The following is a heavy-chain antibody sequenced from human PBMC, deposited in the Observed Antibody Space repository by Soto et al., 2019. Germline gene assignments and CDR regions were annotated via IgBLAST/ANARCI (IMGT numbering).Heavy chain of an antibody. CDR1: GYTFTSYG. Sequence: ASVKVSCKASGYTFTSYGISWVRQAPGQGLEWMGWISAYNGNTNYAQKLQGRVTMTTDTSTSTAYMELRSLRSDDTAVYYCARALPGIAVAGEGNWFDPWGQGTLVTVSS. CDR2: ISAYNGNT. V-gene: IGHV1-18*01. D-gene: IGHD6-19*01. CDR3: ARALPGIAVAGEGNWFDP. J-gene: IGHJ5*02.